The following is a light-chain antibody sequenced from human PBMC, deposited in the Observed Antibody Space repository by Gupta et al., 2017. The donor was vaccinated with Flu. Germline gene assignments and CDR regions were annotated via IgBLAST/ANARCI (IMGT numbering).Light chain of an antibody. CDR2: EVS. CDR1: SSDVGSYNF. J-gene: IGLJ2*01. CDR3: SSYKRSTTPFVV. V-gene: IGLV2-14*01. Sequence: QSALTQPASVSGSPGQPITISCTGTSSDVGSYNFVSWYQHHPGKAPKVLIFEVSNRPSGVSSRFSGSKSGNTASLTISGLQTEDEADYYCSSYKRSTTPFVVFGGGTKVTVL.